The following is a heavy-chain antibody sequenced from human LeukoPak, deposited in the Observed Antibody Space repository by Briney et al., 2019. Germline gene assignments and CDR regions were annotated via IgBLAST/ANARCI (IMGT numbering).Heavy chain of an antibody. CDR3: ASLPTYYYDSSALDI. V-gene: IGHV1-69*01. D-gene: IGHD3-22*01. J-gene: IGHJ3*02. Sequence: SVKVFCKASGGTFSSYAISWVRQAPGQGLEWMGGIIPIFGTANYAQKFQGRVTITADESTSTAYMELSSLRSEDTAVYYCASLPTYYYDSSALDIWGQGIMVTVSS. CDR2: IIPIFGTA. CDR1: GGTFSSYA.